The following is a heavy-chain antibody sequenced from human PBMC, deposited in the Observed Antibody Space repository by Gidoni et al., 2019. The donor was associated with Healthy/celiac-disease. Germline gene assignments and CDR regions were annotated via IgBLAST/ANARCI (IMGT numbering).Heavy chain of an antibody. CDR3: ARDDFWSEYGMDV. V-gene: IGHV4-39*07. J-gene: IGHJ6*02. D-gene: IGHD3-3*01. CDR1: GGSISSSSYY. Sequence: QLQLQESGPGLVKPSETLSLTCTVSGGSISSSSYYWGWIRQPPGKGLEWIGSIYYSGSTYYNPSLKSRVTISVDTSKNQFSLKLSSVTAADTAVYYCARDDFWSEYGMDVWGQGTTVTVSS. CDR2: IYYSGST.